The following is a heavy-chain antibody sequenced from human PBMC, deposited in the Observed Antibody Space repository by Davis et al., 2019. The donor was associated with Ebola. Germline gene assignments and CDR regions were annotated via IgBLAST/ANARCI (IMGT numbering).Heavy chain of an antibody. CDR1: GGSISSYY. D-gene: IGHD3-10*01. Sequence: SETLSLTCTVSGGSISSYYWSWIRQPPGKGLEWIGYIYYSGSTNYNPSLKSRVTISVDTSKNQFSLKLSSVTAADTAVYYCARRPSVRYGLDVWGQGTTVTVS. J-gene: IGHJ6*02. CDR2: IYYSGST. CDR3: ARRPSVRYGLDV. V-gene: IGHV4-59*01.